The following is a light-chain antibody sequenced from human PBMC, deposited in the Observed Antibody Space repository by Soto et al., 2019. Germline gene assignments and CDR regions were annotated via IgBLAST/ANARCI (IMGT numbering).Light chain of an antibody. Sequence: QSALTQPASVSGSPGQSITISCTGTSSDVGSYNLVSWFQQHPGKAPKLMIYEGNKRPSGVFNRFSGSKSGNTASLTISGLQAEDEADYYCCSYAGSSTLVFGGGTKLTVL. CDR1: SSDVGSYNL. CDR2: EGN. CDR3: CSYAGSSTLV. J-gene: IGLJ2*01. V-gene: IGLV2-23*01.